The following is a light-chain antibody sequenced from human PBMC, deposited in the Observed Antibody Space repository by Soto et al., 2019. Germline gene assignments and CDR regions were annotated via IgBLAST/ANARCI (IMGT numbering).Light chain of an antibody. CDR3: QQANSFPLT. CDR2: AAS. J-gene: IGKJ4*01. CDR1: QGISSC. Sequence: DIQMTQSPASVSASVGDRVTITCRASQGISSCLAWYQQKPGNAPKLLIYAASSLQSGVPSRFSGSGSGKDFTLTISSLQPEDFATYYCQQANSFPLTFGGGTKVEIK. V-gene: IGKV1-12*01.